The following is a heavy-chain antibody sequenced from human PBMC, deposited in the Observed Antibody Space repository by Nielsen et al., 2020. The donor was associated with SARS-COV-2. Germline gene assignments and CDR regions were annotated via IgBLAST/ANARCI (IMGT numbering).Heavy chain of an antibody. J-gene: IGHJ1*01. Sequence: ASVQVTCKASGYTITGDYMHWVRQAAGQGLAWMGRINPNSGGTNYAQKFQGRVTMTRNTSISTAYVELSRLRSDDTAVYYCARGRDSSGPKHWGQGTLVTVSS. CDR2: INPNSGGT. V-gene: IGHV1-2*06. CDR1: GYTITGDY. CDR3: ARGRDSSGPKH. D-gene: IGHD3-22*01.